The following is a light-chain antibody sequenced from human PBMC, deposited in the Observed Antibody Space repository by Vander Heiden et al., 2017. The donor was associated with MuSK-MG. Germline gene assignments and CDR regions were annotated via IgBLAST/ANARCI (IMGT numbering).Light chain of an antibody. CDR2: WAS. V-gene: IGKV4-1*01. J-gene: IGKJ4*01. Sequence: DIVMTPSPAPLAVSLGARATINCKSSQTVLYSSNNKNYLAWYQQKPGQPPKLLIYWASTRESGVPDRFSGRGSGTDFTLTISSLQAEDVAVYYCQQYFSTPPTFGGGTKVEIK. CDR1: QTVLYSSNNKNY. CDR3: QQYFSTPPT.